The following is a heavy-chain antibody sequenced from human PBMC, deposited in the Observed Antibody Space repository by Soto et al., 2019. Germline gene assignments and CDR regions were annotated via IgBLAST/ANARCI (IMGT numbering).Heavy chain of an antibody. CDR2: ISWNSGSI. Sequence: EVQLVESGGGLVQPGRSLRLSCAASGFTFDDYAMHWVRQAPGKGLEWVSGISWNSGSIGYADSVKGRFTISRDNAKNSLYLQMNSLRAEDTALYYCEKGRPGYCSGGSCYTDYTFDYWGQGTLVTVSS. CDR3: EKGRPGYCSGGSCYTDYTFDY. D-gene: IGHD2-15*01. J-gene: IGHJ4*02. CDR1: GFTFDDYA. V-gene: IGHV3-9*01.